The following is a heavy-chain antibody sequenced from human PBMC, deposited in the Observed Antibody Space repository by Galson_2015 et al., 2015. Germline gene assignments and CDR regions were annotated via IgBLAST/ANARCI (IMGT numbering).Heavy chain of an antibody. CDR1: GFTFSSYG. Sequence: ALRLCCAASGFTFSSYGRHWVRQAPGKGLEWVAVIWYDGSNKYYADSVTGLFTISRYNSKNTLYLQMNSLSAEDIAVYYCAREGCSGVSCYSVFHDPFDIWGQGTMVTVSS. CDR2: IWYDGSNK. D-gene: IGHD2-15*01. J-gene: IGHJ3*02. V-gene: IGHV3-33*01. CDR3: AREGCSGVSCYSVFHDPFDI.